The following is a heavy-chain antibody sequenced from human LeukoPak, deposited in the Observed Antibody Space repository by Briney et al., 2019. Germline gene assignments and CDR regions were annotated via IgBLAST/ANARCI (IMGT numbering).Heavy chain of an antibody. CDR1: GGSISSYY. D-gene: IGHD3-3*01. V-gene: IGHV4-4*07. CDR3: ARDLGYDFWSGYSAFDI. J-gene: IGHJ3*02. CDR2: IYASGST. Sequence: SETLSLTCTVSGGSISSYYWSWIRQPAGKGLKWIGRIYASGSTNYNPSLKSRVTMSVDTSKNQFSLKLSSVTAADTAVYYCARDLGYDFWSGYSAFDIWGQGTMVTVSS.